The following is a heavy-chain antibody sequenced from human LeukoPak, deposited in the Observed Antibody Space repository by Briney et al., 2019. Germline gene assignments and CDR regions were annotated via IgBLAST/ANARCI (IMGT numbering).Heavy chain of an antibody. D-gene: IGHD3-10*01. J-gene: IGHJ5*02. CDR2: FDPEDGET. CDR3: ARAALLWFGEGWFDP. Sequence: ASVKVSCKVSGYTLTELSMHWVRQAPGKGLEWMGGFDPEDGETIYAQKFQGRVTMTEDTSTDTAYMELSSLRSEDTAVYYCARAALLWFGEGWFDPWGQGTLVTVSS. CDR1: GYTLTELS. V-gene: IGHV1-24*01.